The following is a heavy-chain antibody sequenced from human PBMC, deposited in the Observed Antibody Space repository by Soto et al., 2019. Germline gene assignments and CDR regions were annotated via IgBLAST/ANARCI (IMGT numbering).Heavy chain of an antibody. CDR2: ISAYNGNT. V-gene: IGHV1-18*04. CDR3: ARACFDYDIFTIYGMDV. Sequence: ASVKVSCKASGYTFTSYGISWVRQAPGQGLEWMGWISAYNGNTNYAQKLQGRVTMTTDTSTSTAYMELRSLRSDDTAVYYCARACFDYDIFTIYGMDVWGQGTTVTVSS. CDR1: GYTFTSYG. D-gene: IGHD3-9*01. J-gene: IGHJ6*02.